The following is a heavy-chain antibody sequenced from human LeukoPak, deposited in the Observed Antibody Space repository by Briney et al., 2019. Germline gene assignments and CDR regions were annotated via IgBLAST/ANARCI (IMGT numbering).Heavy chain of an antibody. CDR2: IRSSGGST. Sequence: SGGSLRLSCAASGFTFGSYAMHWVRQAPGKGLEWVSGIRSSGGSTYYSDSVKGRFTISRDNSKNTLYLQMNSLRAEDTAVYYCAKEVRESAWYYFDYWGQGTLVTVSS. CDR3: AKEVRESAWYYFDY. D-gene: IGHD3-10*01. V-gene: IGHV3-23*01. CDR1: GFTFGSYA. J-gene: IGHJ4*02.